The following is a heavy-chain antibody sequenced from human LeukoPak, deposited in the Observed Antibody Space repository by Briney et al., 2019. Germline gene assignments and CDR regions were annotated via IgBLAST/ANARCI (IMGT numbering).Heavy chain of an antibody. CDR1: GFTFSSYW. Sequence: PGGSLRLSCAASGFTFSSYWMSWVRQAPGKGLEWVANIKQDGSEKYYVDSVKGRFTISRDNAKNSLYLQMNSLRAEDTAVYYCAREEGYYDNRLDYWGQGTLVTVSS. J-gene: IGHJ4*02. CDR3: AREEGYYDNRLDY. D-gene: IGHD3-22*01. CDR2: IKQDGSEK. V-gene: IGHV3-7*01.